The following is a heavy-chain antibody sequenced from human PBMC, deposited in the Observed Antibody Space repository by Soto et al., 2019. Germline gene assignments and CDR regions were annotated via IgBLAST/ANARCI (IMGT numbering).Heavy chain of an antibody. CDR2: IYYSGST. J-gene: IGHJ4*02. CDR1: GGSISSGGYY. Sequence: SETLSLTCTVSGGSISSGGYYWSWIRQHPGKGLEWIGYIYYSGSTYYNPSLKSRVTISVDTSKNQFSLKLSSVTAADTTVYYCARDHRYYGSGTYFDYWGQGTLVTVSS. V-gene: IGHV4-31*03. CDR3: ARDHRYYGSGTYFDY. D-gene: IGHD3-10*01.